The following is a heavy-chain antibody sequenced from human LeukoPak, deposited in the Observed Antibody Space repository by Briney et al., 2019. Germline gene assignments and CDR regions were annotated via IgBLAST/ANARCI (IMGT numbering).Heavy chain of an antibody. CDR2: MNPNSGNT. V-gene: IGHV1-8*02. D-gene: IGHD3-10*01. J-gene: IGHJ4*02. CDR3: ARGLLWFGELLSPDC. Sequence: GASVKVSCKASGYTFTGYYMHWVRQATGQGLEWMGWMNPNSGNTGYAQKFQGRVTMTRNTSISTAYMELSSLRSEDTAVYYCARGLLWFGELLSPDCWGQGTLVTVSS. CDR1: GYTFTGYY.